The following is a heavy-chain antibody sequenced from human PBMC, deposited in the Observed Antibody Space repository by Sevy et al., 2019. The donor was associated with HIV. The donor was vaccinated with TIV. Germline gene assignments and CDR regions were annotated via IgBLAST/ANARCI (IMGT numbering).Heavy chain of an antibody. Sequence: SETLSLTCTVSGGSVSSDFSYWNWVRQPPGKGLECIGSISYGGTTSYNPSLKSRVTISLDTSKNHFSLKVNSVTAADTAIYYCAKRDYGDYVDYFDPWGQGTLVTVSS. D-gene: IGHD4-17*01. CDR1: GGSVSSDFSY. CDR3: AKRDYGDYVDYFDP. CDR2: ISYGGTT. J-gene: IGHJ5*02. V-gene: IGHV4-61*03.